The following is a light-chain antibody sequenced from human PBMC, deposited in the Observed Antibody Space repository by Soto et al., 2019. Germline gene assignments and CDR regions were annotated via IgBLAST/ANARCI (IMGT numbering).Light chain of an antibody. Sequence: EMVVTQSPATLSLSPGERATLYCRASQYGNTGYLSWYQQRPGQPPRLLIYSIFRRANGTPDRFSSSGYGTDFTLTISKLAPEESTVYYCQNYYYPQWTFGQWTRVEMK. CDR3: QNYYYPQWT. CDR1: QYGNTGY. CDR2: SIF. J-gene: IGKJ5*01. V-gene: IGKV3-20*01.